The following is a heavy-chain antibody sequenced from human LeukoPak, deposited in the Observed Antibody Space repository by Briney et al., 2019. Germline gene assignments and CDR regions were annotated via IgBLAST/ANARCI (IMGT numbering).Heavy chain of an antibody. Sequence: SETLSLTCAVYGGSFSGYYWSWIRQPPGKGLEWIGEINHSGSTNYNPSLKSRATISVDTSQNQFSLKLSAVTAADTAVYYCARRLTYSSTHSLGYWGEGTLVTVSS. CDR1: GGSFSGYY. CDR3: ARRLTYSSTHSLGY. D-gene: IGHD6-13*01. J-gene: IGHJ4*02. CDR2: INHSGST. V-gene: IGHV4-34*01.